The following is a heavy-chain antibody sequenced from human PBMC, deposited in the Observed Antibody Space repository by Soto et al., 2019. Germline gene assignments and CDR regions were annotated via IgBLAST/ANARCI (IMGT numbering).Heavy chain of an antibody. V-gene: IGHV3-30*03. CDR3: ATVPEDYGDYDWFDP. J-gene: IGHJ5*02. Sequence: GGSLRLSCAASGFTFSSYGMHWVRQAPGKGLEWVAVISYDGSNKYYADSVKGRFTISRDNSKNTLYLQMNSLRAEDTAVYYCATVPEDYGDYDWFDPWGQGTLVTVSS. CDR2: ISYDGSNK. D-gene: IGHD4-17*01. CDR1: GFTFSSYG.